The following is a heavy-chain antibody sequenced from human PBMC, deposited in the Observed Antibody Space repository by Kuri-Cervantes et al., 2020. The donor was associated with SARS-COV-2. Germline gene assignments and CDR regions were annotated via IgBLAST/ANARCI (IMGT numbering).Heavy chain of an antibody. CDR3: ARDQSLDYGSAYYFDY. J-gene: IGHJ4*02. CDR1: GFTFDDYT. Sequence: GASLKISCAASGFTFDDYTLHWVRQAPGKGLEGVSLISWDGGSTYYADSVKGRFTISRDNSKNSLYLQMNSLRAEDTAVYYCARDQSLDYGSAYYFDYWGQGTLVTVSS. D-gene: IGHD3-10*01. CDR2: ISWDGGST. V-gene: IGHV3-43*01.